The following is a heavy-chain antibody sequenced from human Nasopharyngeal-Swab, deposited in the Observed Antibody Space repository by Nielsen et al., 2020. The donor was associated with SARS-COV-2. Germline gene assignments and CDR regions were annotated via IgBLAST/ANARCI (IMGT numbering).Heavy chain of an antibody. CDR2: ISSSSSYI. D-gene: IGHD4-11*01. V-gene: IGHV3-21*01. CDR1: GFTFSSYS. J-gene: IGHJ6*02. CDR3: ARDHLMTVTIPYYYYGMDV. Sequence: GESPKISCAASGFTFSSYSMNWVRQAPGKGLEWVSSISSSSSYIYYADSVKGRFTISRDNAKNSLYLQMNSLRAEDTAVYYCARDHLMTVTIPYYYYGMDVWGQGTTVTVSS.